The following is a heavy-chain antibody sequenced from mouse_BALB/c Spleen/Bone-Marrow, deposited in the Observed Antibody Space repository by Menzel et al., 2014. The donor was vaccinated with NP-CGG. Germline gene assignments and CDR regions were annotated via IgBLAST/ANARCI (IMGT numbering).Heavy chain of an antibody. V-gene: IGHV1-84*02. J-gene: IGHJ4*01. Sequence: QVQLQQSGPELVKPGASVTISCKASGYTFTDYFINWVKQKPGQGLEWIGWIYPGSGNTKYNEKFKGKATLTVDTSSSTAYMQLSSVTSEDTAVYFCANLGRYAMDYWGQGTSVTVSS. D-gene: IGHD3-1*01. CDR3: ANLGRYAMDY. CDR1: GYTFTDYF. CDR2: IYPGSGNT.